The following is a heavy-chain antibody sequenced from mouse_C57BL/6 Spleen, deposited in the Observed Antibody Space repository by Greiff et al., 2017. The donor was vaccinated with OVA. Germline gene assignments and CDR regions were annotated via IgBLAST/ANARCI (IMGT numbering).Heavy chain of an antibody. CDR1: GYAFSSSW. J-gene: IGHJ2*01. CDR2: IYPGDGDT. V-gene: IGHV1-82*01. CDR3: ARKSGNYYFDY. D-gene: IGHD2-1*01. Sequence: VQLQQSGPELVKPGASVKISCKASGYAFSSSWMNWVKQRPGKGLEWIGRIYPGDGDTNYNGKFKGKATLTADKSSSTAYMQLSSLTSEDSAVYFCARKSGNYYFDYWGQGTTLTVSS.